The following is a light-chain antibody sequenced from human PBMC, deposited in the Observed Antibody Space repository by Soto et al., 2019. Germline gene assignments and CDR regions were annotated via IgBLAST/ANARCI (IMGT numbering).Light chain of an antibody. CDR2: GAS. V-gene: IGKV3-15*01. J-gene: IGKJ1*01. CDR1: QSVATN. CDR3: QQYNNWPQT. Sequence: EIVITQSPATLSVSPGERAALSCRASQSVATNLAWYQQRPGQAPRLLIYGASKRAIGLPARFSGSGSGTEFTLTITSLQSEDFAVYYCQQYNNWPQTFGQGTKVDI.